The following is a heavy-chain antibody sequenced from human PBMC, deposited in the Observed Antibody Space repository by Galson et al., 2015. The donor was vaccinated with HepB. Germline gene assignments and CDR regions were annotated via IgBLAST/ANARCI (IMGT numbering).Heavy chain of an antibody. V-gene: IGHV3-53*01. CDR3: ARLNDGSGSYLDY. Sequence: SLRLSCAASGSTVSSNYMSWVRQAPGKGLEWVSVIYSGGSTYYADSVKGRFTISRDNSKNTLYLQMNSLRAEDTAVYYCARLNDGSGSYLDYWGQGTLVTVSS. CDR1: GSTVSSNY. D-gene: IGHD3-10*01. CDR2: IYSGGST. J-gene: IGHJ4*02.